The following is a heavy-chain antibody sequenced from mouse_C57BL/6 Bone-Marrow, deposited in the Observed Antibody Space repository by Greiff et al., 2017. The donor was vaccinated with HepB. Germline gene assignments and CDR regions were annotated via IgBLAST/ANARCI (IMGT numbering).Heavy chain of an antibody. CDR1: GFTFRDYG. CDR2: ISSGSSTL. D-gene: IGHD1-1*01. J-gene: IGHJ3*01. Sequence: EVKLVESGGGLVKPGGSLKLSCAASGFTFRDYGMHLVRQAPEKGLGWGAYISSGSSTLYYADTVKGRFTISRDNAKNTLFLQMTSLRSEDTAMYYCARGYYYGSSPFAYWGQGTLVTVSA. V-gene: IGHV5-17*01. CDR3: ARGYYYGSSPFAY.